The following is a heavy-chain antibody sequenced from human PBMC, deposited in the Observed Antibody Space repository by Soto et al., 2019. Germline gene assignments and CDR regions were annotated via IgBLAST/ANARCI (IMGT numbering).Heavy chain of an antibody. J-gene: IGHJ6*02. Sequence: QVQLVQSGAEVKEPGSSVKVSCKASVSTFANFIMNWVRQTPGQGLEWMGGIVPMFGTATYAEKFKGRVTISVTESTSTAYMELTSLRSEDTAVYYCARNGTYSSSLSQYSGMDVWGQGTTVTVS. V-gene: IGHV1-69*01. CDR1: VSTFANFI. CDR2: IVPMFGTA. D-gene: IGHD6-6*01. CDR3: ARNGTYSSSLSQYSGMDV.